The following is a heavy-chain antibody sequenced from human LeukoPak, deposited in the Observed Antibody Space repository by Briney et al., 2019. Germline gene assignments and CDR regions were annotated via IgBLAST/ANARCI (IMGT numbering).Heavy chain of an antibody. CDR1: GLNFSVYY. V-gene: IGHV3-11*01. J-gene: IGHJ4*02. CDR2: ISKTGTSV. D-gene: IGHD3-3*01. CDR3: VAGVALDY. Sequence: GGSLRLSCITSGLNFSVYYMTWIRQAPGNGLGAPGNGLEWLSHISKTGTSVYYADSVRGRFAISRDNAKNSLYLHMNNLRAEDTAVYYCVAGVALDYWGQGALVTVSS.